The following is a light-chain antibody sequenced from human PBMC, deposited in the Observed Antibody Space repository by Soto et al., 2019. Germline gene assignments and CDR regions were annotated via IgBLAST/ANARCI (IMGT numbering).Light chain of an antibody. J-gene: IGKJ2*01. CDR2: KAS. V-gene: IGKV1-5*03. CDR1: QSISSW. CDR3: QQYNSYT. Sequence: DIQMTQSPSTLSASVGDRVTITCRASQSISSWLAWYQQKPGKAPKLLIYKASSLESGVPSRFSGSGSGTEFTLTISSLQPEDFATYYCQQYNSYTFGQGTTLEIK.